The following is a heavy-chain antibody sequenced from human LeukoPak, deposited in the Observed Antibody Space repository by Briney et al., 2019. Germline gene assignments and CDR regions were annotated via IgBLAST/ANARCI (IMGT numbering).Heavy chain of an antibody. Sequence: ASVKVSCKSSGYTFTGYYMHWVRQAPGQGLEWMGWINPNSGGTNYAQKFQGRVTMTRDTSISTAYMELSRLRSDDTAVYYCAREKGSSWYVPRLRFAGFDYWGQGTLVTVSS. CDR3: AREKGSSWYVPRLRFAGFDY. CDR2: INPNSGGT. J-gene: IGHJ4*02. V-gene: IGHV1-2*02. D-gene: IGHD6-13*01. CDR1: GYTFTGYY.